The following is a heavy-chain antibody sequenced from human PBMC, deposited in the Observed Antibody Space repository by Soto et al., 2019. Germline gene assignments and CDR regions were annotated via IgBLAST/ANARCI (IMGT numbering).Heavy chain of an antibody. CDR3: AKSLVGATLSFDY. CDR1: GFTFSSYG. J-gene: IGHJ4*02. Sequence: VGSLRLSCAASGFTFSSYGMHWVRQAPGKGLEWVAVISYDGSNKYYADSVKGRFTISRDNSKNTLYLQMNSLRAEDTAVYYCAKSLVGATLSFDYWGQGTLVTVSS. CDR2: ISYDGSNK. V-gene: IGHV3-30*18. D-gene: IGHD1-26*01.